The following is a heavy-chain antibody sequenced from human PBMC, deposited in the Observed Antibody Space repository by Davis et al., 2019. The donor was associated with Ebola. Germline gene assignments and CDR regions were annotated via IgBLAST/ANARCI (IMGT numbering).Heavy chain of an antibody. CDR3: TRGAAATLNDGMDV. V-gene: IGHV1-8*01. D-gene: IGHD6-25*01. CDR1: GYSFTSYE. CDR2: MNPNSGNT. Sequence: ASVKVSCKASGYSFTSYEINWVRQATGQGLEWMGWMNPNSGNTGYAQKFQGRVSMTRTTSISTAFMELNSLRSEDTAVYYCTRGAAATLNDGMDVWGQGTPVTVSS. J-gene: IGHJ6*02.